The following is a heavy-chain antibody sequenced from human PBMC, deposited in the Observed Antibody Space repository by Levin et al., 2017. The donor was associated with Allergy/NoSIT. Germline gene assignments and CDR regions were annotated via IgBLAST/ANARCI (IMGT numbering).Heavy chain of an antibody. CDR1: GFPFSGYS. D-gene: IGHD3-10*01. V-gene: IGHV3-30*04. CDR2: ISYDENR. Sequence: PGGSLRLSCAASGFPFSGYSMHWVRQAPGKGLEWVSLISYDENRYYADSVKGRFTISRDNSKNKLYLQMNSLTAEDTAVYYCARDQMVRGVIVGDWGQGTLVTVSS. J-gene: IGHJ4*02. CDR3: ARDQMVRGVIVGD.